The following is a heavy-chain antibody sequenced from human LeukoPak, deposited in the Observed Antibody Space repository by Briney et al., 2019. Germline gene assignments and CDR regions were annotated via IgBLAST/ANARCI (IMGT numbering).Heavy chain of an antibody. V-gene: IGHV1-2*02. CDR2: INPNSGGT. CDR3: ARAPDFWSGYRYYFDY. Sequence: ASVKVSCKASGYTFTGYYMHWVRQAPGQGLEWMGWINPNSGGTNYAQKFQGRVTMTRDTSISTAYMELSRLRSDDTAVYYCARAPDFWSGYRYYFDYWGRGTLVTVSS. J-gene: IGHJ4*02. D-gene: IGHD3-3*01. CDR1: GYTFTGYY.